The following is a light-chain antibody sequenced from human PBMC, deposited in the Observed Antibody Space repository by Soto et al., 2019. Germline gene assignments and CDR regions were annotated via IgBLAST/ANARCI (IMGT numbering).Light chain of an antibody. J-gene: IGKJ1*01. CDR2: GAS. Sequence: ERATLSCRASQSVSSNLAWYQQKPGQAPRLLIYGASTRATGIPARFSGSGSGTEFTLTISSLQSEDFAVYYCQQYNNWPPVTFGQGTKVDIK. V-gene: IGKV3-15*01. CDR1: QSVSSN. CDR3: QQYNNWPPVT.